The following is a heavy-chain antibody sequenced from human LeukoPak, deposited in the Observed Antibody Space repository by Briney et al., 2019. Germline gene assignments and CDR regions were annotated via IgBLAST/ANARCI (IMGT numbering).Heavy chain of an antibody. CDR1: GYTFTGYY. CDR2: INPNSGGT. CDR3: ARAGTMVRGVIHFDY. Sequence: ASVKVSCKASGYTFTGYYMHWVRQAPGQGLEWMGWINPNSGGTNYAQKFQGRVTMTRDTSISTAYMELSRLRSDDTAVYYCARAGTMVRGVIHFDYWGQGTLVTVSS. V-gene: IGHV1-2*02. J-gene: IGHJ4*02. D-gene: IGHD3-10*01.